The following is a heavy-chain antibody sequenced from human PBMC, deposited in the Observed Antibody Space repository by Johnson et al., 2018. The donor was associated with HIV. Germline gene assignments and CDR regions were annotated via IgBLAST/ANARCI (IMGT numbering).Heavy chain of an antibody. Sequence: VQLVESGGGLVQPGGSLRLSCAASGFTVSSNYMSWVRQAPGKGLEWVSVFYSGGSTYYADSVKGRFTISRDNSKNTLFLQMNSLRAGDTAVYYCARDRSKGGAFDIWGQGTMVTVSS. V-gene: IGHV3-66*01. CDR3: ARDRSKGGAFDI. CDR1: GFTVSSNY. CDR2: FYSGGST. J-gene: IGHJ3*02. D-gene: IGHD2/OR15-2a*01.